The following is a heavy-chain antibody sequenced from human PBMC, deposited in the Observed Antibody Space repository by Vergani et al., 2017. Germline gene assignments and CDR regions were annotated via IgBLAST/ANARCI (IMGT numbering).Heavy chain of an antibody. CDR3: ARVNTETNGHLYYYYYMDV. D-gene: IGHD4-11*01. CDR2: IDHTGRP. J-gene: IGHJ6*03. V-gene: IGHV4-34*01. Sequence: QVQLQQWGGGLLKPSETLSLTCVVNGGSFTSYHWTWIRQSPGEGLEWVGDIDHTGRPDYNPSLKIRLTMSVDKSRNQFSLTLNSVTATDTAIYFCARVNTETNGHLYYYYYMDVWGQGTAGTVS. CDR1: GGSFTSYH.